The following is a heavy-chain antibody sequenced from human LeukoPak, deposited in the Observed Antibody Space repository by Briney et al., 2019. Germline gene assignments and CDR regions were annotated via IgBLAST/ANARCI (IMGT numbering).Heavy chain of an antibody. Sequence: QPGGSLRLSCAASGFTFSRYAMSWVRQAPGKGLEWVSAISGSGGSTYYADSVKGRFTISRDNSKNTLYLQMNSLRAEDTAVYYCAKVQRYSSSWYLDYWGQGTLVTVSS. CDR1: GFTFSRYA. V-gene: IGHV3-23*01. CDR2: ISGSGGST. CDR3: AKVQRYSSSWYLDY. J-gene: IGHJ4*02. D-gene: IGHD6-13*01.